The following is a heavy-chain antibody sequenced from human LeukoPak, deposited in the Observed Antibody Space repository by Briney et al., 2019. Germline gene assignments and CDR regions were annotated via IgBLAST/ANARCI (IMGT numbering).Heavy chain of an antibody. V-gene: IGHV3-23*01. CDR3: AKAQSGSYMGGYLDY. D-gene: IGHD1-26*01. CDR1: GFTFSSYA. J-gene: IGHJ4*02. CDR2: ISGSGGST. Sequence: GGSLRLSCAASGFTFSSYAMSWVRQAPGKGLEWVSAISGSGGSTYYADSVKGRFTISRDNSKNTLYLQMNSLRAEDTAVYYCAKAQSGSYMGGYLDYWGQGTLVTVSS.